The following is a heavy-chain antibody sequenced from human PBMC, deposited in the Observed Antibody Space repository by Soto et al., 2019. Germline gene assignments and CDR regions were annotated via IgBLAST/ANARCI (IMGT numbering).Heavy chain of an antibody. D-gene: IGHD5-12*01. CDR2: IIPILGIA. CDR3: AREVVATPTEFDY. Sequence: GASVKVSCKASGGTFSSYTISWVRQAPGQGLEWMGRIIPILGIANYAKKFQGRVTITADKSTSTAYMELSSLRSEDTAVYYCAREVVATPTEFDYWGQGTLVTVSS. CDR1: GGTFSSYT. J-gene: IGHJ4*02. V-gene: IGHV1-69*04.